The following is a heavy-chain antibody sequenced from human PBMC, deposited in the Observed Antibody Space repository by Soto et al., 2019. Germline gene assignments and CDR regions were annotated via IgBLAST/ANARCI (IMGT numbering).Heavy chain of an antibody. D-gene: IGHD5-18*01. CDR2: IIPIFGTA. CDR3: ASKEAAMYFSGMDV. Sequence: QVQLVQSGAEVKKPGSSVKVSCKASGGTFSSYAITWVRQAPGQGLEWMGGIIPIFGTADYAQKFQCRVTITADESTSTAYMELSSLRSEDTAVYYCASKEAAMYFSGMDVWGQGTTVTVSS. CDR1: GGTFSSYA. V-gene: IGHV1-69*12. J-gene: IGHJ6*02.